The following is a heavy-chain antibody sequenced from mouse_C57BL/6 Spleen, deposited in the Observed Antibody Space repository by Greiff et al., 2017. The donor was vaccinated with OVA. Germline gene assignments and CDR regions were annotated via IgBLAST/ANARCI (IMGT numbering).Heavy chain of an antibody. V-gene: IGHV3-6*01. CDR3: ARDGGGYAMDY. CDR2: ISYDGSN. Sequence: EVKLVESGPGLVKPSQSLSLTCSVTGYSITSGYYWNWIRQFPGNKLEWMGYISYDGSNNYNPSLKNRISITRDTSKNQFFLKLNSVTTEDTATYYCARDGGGYAMDYWGQGTSVTVSS. CDR1: GYSITSGYY. J-gene: IGHJ4*01.